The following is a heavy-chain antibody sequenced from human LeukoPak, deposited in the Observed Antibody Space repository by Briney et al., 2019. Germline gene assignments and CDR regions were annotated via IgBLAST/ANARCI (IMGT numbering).Heavy chain of an antibody. D-gene: IGHD6-13*01. CDR2: IYPGESDT. J-gene: IGHJ4*02. Sequence: GESLKISCKGSGCSFTSYWIGGVRQMPGKGLEGMGIIYPGESDTRYSPSFQGEVTISAEKSSRTGSLQWRNRQASDTAMYYCARRDVAAAAQEYYFDYWGQGTLVTVSS. V-gene: IGHV5-51*01. CDR3: ARRDVAAAAQEYYFDY. CDR1: GCSFTSYW.